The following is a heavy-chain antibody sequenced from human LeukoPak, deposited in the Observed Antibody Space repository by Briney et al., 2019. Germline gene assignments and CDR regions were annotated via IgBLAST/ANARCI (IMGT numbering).Heavy chain of an antibody. CDR2: INQDGSEK. V-gene: IGHV3-7*01. J-gene: IGHJ4*02. CDR1: GFTFSTYW. D-gene: IGHD3-10*01. Sequence: PGGSLRLSCAASGFTFSTYWMSWVRQAPGKGLEWVANINQDGSEKSYVDSVKGRFTISRDNAKKSLYLQMNSLRAEDTAVYYCARDRVNYFDYWGQETLVTVSS. CDR3: ARDRVNYFDY.